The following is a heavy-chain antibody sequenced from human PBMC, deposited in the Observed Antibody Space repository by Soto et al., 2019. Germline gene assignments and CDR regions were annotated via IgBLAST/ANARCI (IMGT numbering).Heavy chain of an antibody. Sequence: PGESLKISCKGSGYTFTNYWIGWVRQMPGKGLEWMGIIYPGDSDTKYNPSFQGQVTISADKSITTTYLQWSSLKASDTAIYYCAASIFYYGMDVWGQGTTVTVSS. J-gene: IGHJ6*02. CDR3: AASIFYYGMDV. V-gene: IGHV5-51*01. CDR1: GYTFTNYW. CDR2: IYPGDSDT.